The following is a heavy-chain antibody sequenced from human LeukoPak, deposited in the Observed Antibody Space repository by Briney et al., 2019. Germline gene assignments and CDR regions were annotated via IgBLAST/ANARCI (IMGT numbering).Heavy chain of an antibody. CDR1: GGTFSSYA. Sequence: SVKVSCKASGGTFSSYAISWVRQAPGQGLEWMGGIIPIFGTANYAQKLQGRVTITTDESTSTAYMELSSLRSEDTAVYYCARDGMGATTGIYYYYMDVWGKGTTVTVSS. CDR3: ARDGMGATTGIYYYYMDV. J-gene: IGHJ6*03. CDR2: IIPIFGTA. V-gene: IGHV1-69*05. D-gene: IGHD1-26*01.